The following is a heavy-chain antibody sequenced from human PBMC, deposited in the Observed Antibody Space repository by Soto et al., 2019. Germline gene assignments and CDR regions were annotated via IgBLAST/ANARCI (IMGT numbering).Heavy chain of an antibody. CDR3: ARGAAYCSGGSCYDF. CDR2: IYHSGST. Sequence: PSETLSLTCAVSGGSISSGGYSWSWIRQPPGKGLEWIGYIYHSGSTYYNPSLKSRVTISADRSKNQFSLKLTSVTAADTAVYYCARGAAYCSGGSCYDFWGLGTLVTVS. D-gene: IGHD2-15*01. CDR1: GGSISSGGYS. J-gene: IGHJ4*02. V-gene: IGHV4-30-2*01.